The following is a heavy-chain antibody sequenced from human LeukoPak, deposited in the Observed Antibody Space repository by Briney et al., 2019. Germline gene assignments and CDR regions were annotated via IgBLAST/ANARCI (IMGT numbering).Heavy chain of an antibody. D-gene: IGHD6-19*01. J-gene: IGHJ4*02. V-gene: IGHV3-30*04. CDR1: GFTFSSYA. CDR2: ISYDGSK. CDR3: SSSGWYFYFDY. Sequence: PGGSLRLSCAASGFTFSSYAMHWVRQAPGKGLEWVAVISYDGSKYYADSVKGRFTISRDNSKNTLYLQMNSLRAEDTAVYYCSSSGWYFYFDYWGRGTLVTVSS.